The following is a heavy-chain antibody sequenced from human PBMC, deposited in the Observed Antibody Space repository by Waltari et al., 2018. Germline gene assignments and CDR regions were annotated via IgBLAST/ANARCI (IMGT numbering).Heavy chain of an antibody. Sequence: QVQLVQSGAEVKKPGASVKVSCKASGYTFTSYYMHWVRQAPGQGLEWMGIINPSGGSTSYAQKFQGRVTMTRDTSTSTAYLELTSLRSADTAVYYCAREVVKRTGPDYWGQGTLVTVSS. V-gene: IGHV1-46*01. CDR1: GYTFTSYY. CDR3: AREVVKRTGPDY. CDR2: INPSGGST. D-gene: IGHD2-15*01. J-gene: IGHJ4*02.